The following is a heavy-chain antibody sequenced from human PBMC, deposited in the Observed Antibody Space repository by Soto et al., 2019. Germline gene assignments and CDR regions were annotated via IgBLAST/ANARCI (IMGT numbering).Heavy chain of an antibody. J-gene: IGHJ6*03. CDR2: IYPGDSDT. V-gene: IGHV5-51*01. Sequence: GESLKISCKGSGYSFTSYWSGWVRQMPGKGLEWMGIIYPGDSDTRYSPSFQGQVTISADKSISTAYLQWSSLKASDTAMYYCARETHNYYSYMDVWGKGTTVTVSS. CDR1: GYSFTSYW. CDR3: ARETHNYYSYMDV.